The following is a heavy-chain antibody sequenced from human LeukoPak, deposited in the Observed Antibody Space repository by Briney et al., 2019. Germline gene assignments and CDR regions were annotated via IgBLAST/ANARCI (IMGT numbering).Heavy chain of an antibody. V-gene: IGHV7-4-1*02. D-gene: IGHD3-3*01. Sequence: GASVKVSCKASGYTFTSYAMNWVRQAPGQGLEWMGWINTNTGNPTYAQGFTGRFVFSLDTSVSTAYLQISSLKAEDTAVYYCARSYYDFWSGYSFRWGQGTLVTVSS. CDR3: ARSYYDFWSGYSFR. CDR1: GYTFTSYA. CDR2: INTNTGNP. J-gene: IGHJ4*02.